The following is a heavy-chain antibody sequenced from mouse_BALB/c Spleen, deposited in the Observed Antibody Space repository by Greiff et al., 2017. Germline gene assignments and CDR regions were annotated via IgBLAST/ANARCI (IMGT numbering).Heavy chain of an antibody. CDR3: ARQELTGTRGFAY. CDR2: ISSGGSYT. Sequence: DVMLVESGGDLVKPGGSLKLSCAASGFTFSSYGMSWVRQTPDKRLAWVATISSGGSYTYYPDSVKGRFTISRDNAKNTLYLQMSSLKSEDTAMYYCARQELTGTRGFAYWGQGTLVTVSA. V-gene: IGHV5-6*02. D-gene: IGHD4-1*01. J-gene: IGHJ3*01. CDR1: GFTFSSYG.